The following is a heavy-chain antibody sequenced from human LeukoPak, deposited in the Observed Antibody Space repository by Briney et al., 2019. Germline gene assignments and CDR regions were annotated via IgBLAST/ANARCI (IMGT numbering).Heavy chain of an antibody. V-gene: IGHV4-59*11. CDR2: VHYSGKT. D-gene: IGHD3-22*01. J-gene: IGHJ3*02. CDR3: ARLLDNDNSGDPDTFDM. CDR1: GGSISGHY. Sequence: PSETLSLTCAASGGSISGHYWSWIRQPPGKTLHWIGYVHYSGKTYYSPSLRSRVTISVDTSNNHFSLKLTSVTAADTAVYYCARLLDNDNSGDPDTFDMWGQGTMVTVSA.